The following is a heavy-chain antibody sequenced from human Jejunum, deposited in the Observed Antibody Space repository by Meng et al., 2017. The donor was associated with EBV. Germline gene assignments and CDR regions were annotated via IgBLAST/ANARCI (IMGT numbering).Heavy chain of an antibody. D-gene: IGHD1-26*01. V-gene: IGHV4-61*08. CDR2: IYNSEST. Sequence: QWQLQESGPGLGKPSETLSLTCTVSGGSVSSGGYYWSWIRQPPGKGLEWIGYIYNSESTNYKSSLKSRVTISADTSKNQFSLRLSSVTAADTAVYYCARDQNGSYFAYWGQGTLVTVSS. J-gene: IGHJ4*02. CDR3: ARDQNGSYFAY. CDR1: GGSVSSGGYY.